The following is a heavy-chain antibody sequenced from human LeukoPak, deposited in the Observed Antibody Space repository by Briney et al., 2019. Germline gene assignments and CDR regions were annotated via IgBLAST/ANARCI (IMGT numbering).Heavy chain of an antibody. V-gene: IGHV3-30*02. J-gene: IGHJ4*02. Sequence: GGSLRLSCAASGFTFSSYGMHWVRQAPGKGLEWVAFIRYDGSNKYYADSVKGRFTISRDNAKNSLYLQMNSLRAEDTAVYYCARDPDYYDSSGYYYLDYWGQGTLVTVSS. CDR1: GFTFSSYG. CDR2: IRYDGSNK. CDR3: ARDPDYYDSSGYYYLDY. D-gene: IGHD3-22*01.